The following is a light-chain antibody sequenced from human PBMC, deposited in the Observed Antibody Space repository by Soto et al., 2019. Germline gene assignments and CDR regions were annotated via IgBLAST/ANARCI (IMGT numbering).Light chain of an antibody. CDR2: DAS. CDR1: QSISNQ. V-gene: IGKV3-11*01. CDR3: QQRSNWPLT. Sequence: EIVLTQSPATLSLSPGERATLSCRASQSISNQLAWYQQKPGQAPRLLIHDASNRATGIPARFSGSGSSTDFTLTISSLEPEDFAVYFCQQRSNWPLTFGGGTKVEIK. J-gene: IGKJ4*01.